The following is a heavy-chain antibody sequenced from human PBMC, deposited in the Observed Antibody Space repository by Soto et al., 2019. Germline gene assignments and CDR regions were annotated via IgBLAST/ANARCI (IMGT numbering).Heavy chain of an antibody. D-gene: IGHD6-13*01. CDR2: IWYDGSNK. V-gene: IGHV3-33*01. CDR1: GFTFSSYG. J-gene: IGHJ4*02. Sequence: QVQLVESGGGVVQPGRSLRLSCAASGFTFSSYGMHWVRQAPGKGLEWVAVIWYDGSNKYYADSVKGRFTISRDNSKNTLYLQMNSLRAEDTAVYYCARLQGIAAAGTGDYWGQGTLVTVSS. CDR3: ARLQGIAAAGTGDY.